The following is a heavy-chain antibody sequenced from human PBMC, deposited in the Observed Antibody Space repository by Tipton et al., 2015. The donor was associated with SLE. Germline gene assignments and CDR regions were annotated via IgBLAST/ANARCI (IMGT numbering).Heavy chain of an antibody. V-gene: IGHV4-34*01. CDR3: ARDPARLSGIDY. J-gene: IGHJ4*02. Sequence: LRLSCAVYGGSFSGYYWSWIRQPPGKGLEWIGEINHSGSTNYNPSLKSRVTISVDTSKNQFSLKLSSVTAADTAVYYCARDPARLSGIDYWGQGTLVTVSS. CDR1: GGSFSGYY. D-gene: IGHD3-10*01. CDR2: INHSGST.